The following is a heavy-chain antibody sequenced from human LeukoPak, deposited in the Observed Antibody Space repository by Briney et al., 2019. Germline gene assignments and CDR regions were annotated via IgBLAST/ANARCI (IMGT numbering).Heavy chain of an antibody. Sequence: GGSLRLSCAASGFTVSSNYMSWVRQAPGKGLEWVSAISGSGGSTYYADSVEGRFTISRDNSKNTLYLQMNSLRAEDTAVYYCANTLDYGDYGGPQTFDIWGQGTMVTVSS. CDR1: GFTVSSNY. CDR2: ISGSGGST. V-gene: IGHV3-23*01. CDR3: ANTLDYGDYGGPQTFDI. J-gene: IGHJ3*02. D-gene: IGHD4-17*01.